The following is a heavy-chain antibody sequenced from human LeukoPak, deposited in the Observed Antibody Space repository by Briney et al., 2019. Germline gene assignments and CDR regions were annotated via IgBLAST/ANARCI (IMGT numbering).Heavy chain of an antibody. Sequence: GGSLRLSCAASGFSFSDAWMSWVRQAPGKGLEWVGRIKSKSDGGTTDYAAPVKGRFTISRDDSKNTLYVQMNSLKTEDTAVYYCTTLMGSIGQWGQGTLVTVSS. J-gene: IGHJ4*02. D-gene: IGHD6-19*01. V-gene: IGHV3-15*01. CDR2: IKSKSDGGTT. CDR1: GFSFSDAW. CDR3: TTLMGSIGQ.